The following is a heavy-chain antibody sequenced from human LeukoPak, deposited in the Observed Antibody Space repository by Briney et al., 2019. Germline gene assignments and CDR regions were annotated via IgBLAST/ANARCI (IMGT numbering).Heavy chain of an antibody. D-gene: IGHD6-13*01. CDR2: IKQDGSEK. Sequence: GGSLRLSCAASGFTFSSYWMSWVRQAPGKGLEWVANIKQDGSEKYYVDSVKGRFTISRDNAKNSLYLQMNSLRAEDTAVYYCAREGYSHLVYYFDYWGQGTLVTVS. CDR3: AREGYSHLVYYFDY. J-gene: IGHJ4*02. V-gene: IGHV3-7*01. CDR1: GFTFSSYW.